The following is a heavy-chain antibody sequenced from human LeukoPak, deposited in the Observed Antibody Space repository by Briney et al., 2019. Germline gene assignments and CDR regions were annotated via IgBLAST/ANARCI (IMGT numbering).Heavy chain of an antibody. D-gene: IGHD2-15*01. V-gene: IGHV1-69*06. CDR1: GATFISYA. Sequence: SVKVSCKASGATFISYAMSWVRQAPGQGLEWMGGIIPIFGTANYAQKFQGRVTITADKSTSTAYMEVSSLRSEDTAVYYCAGGRPRGYCSGDSCYHNFDYWGQGTLVTVSS. J-gene: IGHJ4*02. CDR3: AGGRPRGYCSGDSCYHNFDY. CDR2: IIPIFGTA.